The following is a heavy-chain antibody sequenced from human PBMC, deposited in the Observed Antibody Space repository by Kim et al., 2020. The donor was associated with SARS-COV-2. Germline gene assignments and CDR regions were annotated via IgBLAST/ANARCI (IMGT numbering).Heavy chain of an antibody. V-gene: IGHV1-69*13. CDR2: IIPIFGTA. J-gene: IGHJ4*02. Sequence: SVKVSCKASGGTFSSYAISWVRQVPGQGLEWMGGIIPIFGTANYAQKFQGRVTITADESTSTAYMELSSLRSEDTAVYYCASGPPTYYYDSSGYSLDYWGQGTLVTVSS. D-gene: IGHD3-22*01. CDR3: ASGPPTYYYDSSGYSLDY. CDR1: GGTFSSYA.